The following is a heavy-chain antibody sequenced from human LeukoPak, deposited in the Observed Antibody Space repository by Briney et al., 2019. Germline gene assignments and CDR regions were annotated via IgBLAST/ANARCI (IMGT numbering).Heavy chain of an antibody. CDR3: AKAATYFYGSVTYDWFES. Sequence: GGSLRLSCEASGFTFSSYWMHWVRQIPGKGLMWVSRIESNGLTLYADSVRDRFTIPRDNGKSTIYLQMNSLRVDDTAIYYCAKAATYFYGSVTYDWFESWGQGTLVTVSS. D-gene: IGHD3-10*01. CDR2: IESNGLT. J-gene: IGHJ5*01. V-gene: IGHV3-74*01. CDR1: GFTFSSYW.